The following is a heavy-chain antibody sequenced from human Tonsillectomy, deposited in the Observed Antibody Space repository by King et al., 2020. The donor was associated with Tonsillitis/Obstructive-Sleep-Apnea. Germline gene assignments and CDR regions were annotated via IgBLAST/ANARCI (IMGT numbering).Heavy chain of an antibody. CDR2: IDPSDSYT. J-gene: IGHJ6*03. CDR3: ARRYFDGHYYYYMDV. CDR1: GYSFSSYW. D-gene: IGHD3-9*01. V-gene: IGHV5-10-1*01. Sequence: VQLVESGAEVKKPGESLKISCKGSGYSFSSYWIDWVRQMPGKGLEWMGTIDPSDSYTNYSPSFQGHVTISTDKSISTAFLQWAGLKASDPAMYYCARRYFDGHYYYYMDVWGKGTTVTVSS.